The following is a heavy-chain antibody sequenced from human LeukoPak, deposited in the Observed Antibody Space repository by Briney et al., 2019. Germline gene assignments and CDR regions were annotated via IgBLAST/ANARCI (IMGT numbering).Heavy chain of an antibody. V-gene: IGHV3-48*02. J-gene: IGHJ5*02. D-gene: IGHD6-19*01. Sequence: PGGSLRLSCAASGLTFSSYSMNWVRQAPGKGLEWVSYISSSSSIISYADSVKGRFTISRDNAKNSLYLQMTRQRDEHTAVYYCARTVIAVAANWFDPWGQGTLVTASS. CDR3: ARTVIAVAANWFDP. CDR2: ISSSSSII. CDR1: GLTFSSYS.